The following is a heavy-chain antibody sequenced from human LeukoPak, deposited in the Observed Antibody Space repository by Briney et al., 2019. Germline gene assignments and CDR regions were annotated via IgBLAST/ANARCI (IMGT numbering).Heavy chain of an antibody. CDR3: ARTKILPPSSIEGSGPFSGVATIFGWEAWFDP. D-gene: IGHD5-12*01. Sequence: GRSLRLSCAASGFTFSSYGMHWVRQAPGKGLEWVAVISYDGSNKYYADSVKGRFTISRDNSKNTLYLQMNSLRSEDTAVYYCARTKILPPSSIEGSGPFSGVATIFGWEAWFDPWGQGTLVTVSS. CDR1: GFTFSSYG. J-gene: IGHJ5*02. V-gene: IGHV3-30*03. CDR2: ISYDGSNK.